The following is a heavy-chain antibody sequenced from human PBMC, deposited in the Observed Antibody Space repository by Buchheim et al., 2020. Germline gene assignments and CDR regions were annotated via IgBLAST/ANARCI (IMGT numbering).Heavy chain of an antibody. D-gene: IGHD3-9*01. J-gene: IGHJ6*02. CDR2: IKQDGSEK. Sequence: EVQLVESGGGLVQPGGSLRLSCAASGFTFSSYWMSWVRQAPGKGLEWVANIKQDGSEKYYVDSVKGRFTISRDNAKNSLYLQMNSLRAEDTAVYYCEGFDWTQTYYYYYGMDVWGQGTT. V-gene: IGHV3-7*01. CDR3: EGFDWTQTYYYYYGMDV. CDR1: GFTFSSYW.